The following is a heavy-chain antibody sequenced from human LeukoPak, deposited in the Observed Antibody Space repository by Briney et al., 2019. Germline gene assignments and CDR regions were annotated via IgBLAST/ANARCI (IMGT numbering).Heavy chain of an antibody. J-gene: IGHJ3*02. CDR1: GYSISSGYY. Sequence: SETLSLTCAVSGYSISSGYYWGWIRQPPGKGLEWIGSIYHSGSTYYNPSLKSRVTISVDTSKNQFSLKLSSVTAADTAVYYCGRREQALDIWGQGTMVTVSS. V-gene: IGHV4-38-2*01. D-gene: IGHD1-26*01. CDR3: GRREQALDI. CDR2: IYHSGST.